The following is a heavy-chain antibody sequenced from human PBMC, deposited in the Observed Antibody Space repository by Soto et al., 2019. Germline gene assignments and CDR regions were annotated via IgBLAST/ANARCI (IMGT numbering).Heavy chain of an antibody. CDR1: GFAVATYA. CDR3: ARDKDTSSWTGFDF. V-gene: IGHV3-23*01. J-gene: IGHJ4*01. D-gene: IGHD1-1*01. Sequence: GGSLRLSCAASGFAVATYAMSWARQAPGKGLEWVSAISATGISTHYAGSVKGRVTISRDKSANTLSLEMSSLTAEDTAVYYWARDKDTSSWTGFDFWGHGTLVTVAS. CDR2: ISATGIST.